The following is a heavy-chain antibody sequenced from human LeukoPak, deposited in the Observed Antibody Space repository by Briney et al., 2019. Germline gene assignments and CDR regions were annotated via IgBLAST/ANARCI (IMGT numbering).Heavy chain of an antibody. CDR2: ISAYNGNT. V-gene: IGHV1-18*01. J-gene: IGHJ4*02. D-gene: IGHD3-3*01. Sequence: ASVKVSCKASGYRFTSYGIFWVRQAPGQGLEWMGWISAYNGNTNYAQKLQGRVTMTRDTSTSTAYMELRSLRSDDTAVCYCGRVPSTLYDFWSAYLIDYWGQGTLVTVSS. CDR3: GRVPSTLYDFWSAYLIDY. CDR1: GYRFTSYG.